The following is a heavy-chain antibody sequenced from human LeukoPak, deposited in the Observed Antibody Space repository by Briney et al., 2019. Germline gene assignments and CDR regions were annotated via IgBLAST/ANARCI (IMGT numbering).Heavy chain of an antibody. Sequence: SETLSLTCAVSGYSISGAYYWGGIRRPPGKERKGIGSIYHSGSTYYNPSLKSRVTISVDTSKNQFSLKLSSVTAADTAVYYCARGKRAAAGTDYWGQGTLVTVSS. V-gene: IGHV4-38-2*01. CDR1: GYSISGAYY. CDR3: ARGKRAAAGTDY. D-gene: IGHD6-13*01. J-gene: IGHJ4*02. CDR2: IYHSGST.